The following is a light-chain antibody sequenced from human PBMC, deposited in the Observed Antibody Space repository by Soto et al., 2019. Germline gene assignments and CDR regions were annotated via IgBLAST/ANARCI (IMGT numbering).Light chain of an antibody. J-gene: IGLJ2*01. V-gene: IGLV2-14*01. Sequence: QSALTQPASVSGSLGQSITISCTGTSSDVGGYNYVSWYQQHPGKAPKLMIYDVTYRPSGVSNRFSGSRSGNTASLTISGLQAEDEADYYCSSYTSSSTLVVFGGGTKLTVL. CDR3: SSYTSSSTLVV. CDR1: SSDVGGYNY. CDR2: DVT.